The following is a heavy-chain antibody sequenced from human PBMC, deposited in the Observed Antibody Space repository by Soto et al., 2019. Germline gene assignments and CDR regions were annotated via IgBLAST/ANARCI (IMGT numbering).Heavy chain of an antibody. CDR3: ARGAHYSSPFRWFDP. CDR2: IYYSGST. V-gene: IGHV4-31*03. CDR1: GGSISSGGYY. J-gene: IGHJ5*02. Sequence: QVQLQESGPGLVKPSQTLSLTCTVSGGSISSGGYYWSWIRQHPGKGLEWIGYIYYSGSTYYNPSLKSRVTISVDTSKTQFSLKLSSVTAAETAVYYCARGAHYSSPFRWFDPWGQGTLVTVSS. D-gene: IGHD6-13*01.